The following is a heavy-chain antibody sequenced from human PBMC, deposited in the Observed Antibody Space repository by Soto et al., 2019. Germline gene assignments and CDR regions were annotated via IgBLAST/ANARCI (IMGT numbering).Heavy chain of an antibody. Sequence: QVQLQESGPGLVKPSETLSLTCTVSGASIIGYHWSWIRQPPGKGLECLGYISYSGSTNYNPSLKSRVTMSIDTSKNQFSLKLNSVTAADTAVYYCARGFSIDWYTYYFDYWGQGPLVPVSS. V-gene: IGHV4-59*08. D-gene: IGHD3-3*02. CDR1: GASIIGYH. J-gene: IGHJ4*02. CDR3: ARGFSIDWYTYYFDY. CDR2: ISYSGST.